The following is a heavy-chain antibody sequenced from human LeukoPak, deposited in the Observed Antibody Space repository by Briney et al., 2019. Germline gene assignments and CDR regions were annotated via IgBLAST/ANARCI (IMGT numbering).Heavy chain of an antibody. CDR2: IKQDGKQK. CDR3: AKVKAGYTETFDY. D-gene: IGHD2-2*02. CDR1: GFRFTDYC. Sequence: PGGSLRLSCEASGFRFTDYCMTWVRQSPGAGLEWVANIKQDGKQKNYVDSVKGRFTVSRDNARNSLFLQMDSLRVEDTAVYYCAKVKAGYTETFDYWGQGTLVTVSS. V-gene: IGHV3-7*03. J-gene: IGHJ4*02.